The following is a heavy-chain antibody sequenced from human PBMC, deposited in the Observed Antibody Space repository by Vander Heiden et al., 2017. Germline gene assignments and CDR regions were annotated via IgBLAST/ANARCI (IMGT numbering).Heavy chain of an antibody. CDR3: ARVDSGGDYFDY. J-gene: IGHJ4*02. CDR2: IHDSGTT. Sequence: QVQLPEPGPGLVKPSQTLSVPCPVSGGSISSGDYYWSWIRQHPGKGLEWIGYIHDSGTTHYNSSLKSRVTISVDTSKNQFSLKLSSVTAADTAVYYCARVDSGGDYFDYWGQGTLVTVSS. V-gene: IGHV4-31*03. CDR1: GGSISSGDYY. D-gene: IGHD2-15*01.